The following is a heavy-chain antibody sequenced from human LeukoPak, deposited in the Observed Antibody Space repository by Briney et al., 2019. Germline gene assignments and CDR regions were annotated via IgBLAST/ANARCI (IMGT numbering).Heavy chain of an antibody. V-gene: IGHV3-11*01. J-gene: IGHJ4*02. CDR1: GFTFSDYY. CDR3: AREGIVATIPFDY. Sequence: GGSLRLSCAASGFTFSDYYMSWIRQAPGKGLEWVSYISSSGSTIYYADSVKDRFTISRDNAKNSLYLQMNCLRAEDTAVYYCAREGIVATIPFDYWGQGTLVTVSS. CDR2: ISSSGSTI. D-gene: IGHD5-12*01.